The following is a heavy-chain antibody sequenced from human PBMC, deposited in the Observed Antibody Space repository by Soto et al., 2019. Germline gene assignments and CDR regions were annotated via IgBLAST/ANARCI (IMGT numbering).Heavy chain of an antibody. J-gene: IGHJ3*02. V-gene: IGHV3-9*01. CDR3: AKDIWQQLVLGSTAFDI. CDR2: ISWNSGSI. D-gene: IGHD6-13*01. CDR1: GFTFDDYA. Sequence: GGSLRLSCAASGFTFDDYAMHWVRQAPGKGLEWVSGISWNSGSIGYADSVKGRFTISRDNAKNSLYLQMNSLRAEDTALYYCAKDIWQQLVLGSTAFDIWGQGTMVTVSS.